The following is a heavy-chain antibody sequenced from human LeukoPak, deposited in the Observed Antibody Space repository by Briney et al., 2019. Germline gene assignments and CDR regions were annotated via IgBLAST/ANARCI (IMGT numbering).Heavy chain of an antibody. Sequence: SQTLSLTCTVSGGSISSGGYYWSWIRQPPGKGLEWIGYIYHSGSTYYNPSLKSRVTISVDRSKNQFSLKLSSVTAADTAVYYCARDHGSGEDYWGQGTLVTVSS. J-gene: IGHJ4*02. V-gene: IGHV4-30-2*01. CDR2: IYHSGST. CDR3: ARDHGSGEDY. D-gene: IGHD2-21*01. CDR1: GGSISSGGYY.